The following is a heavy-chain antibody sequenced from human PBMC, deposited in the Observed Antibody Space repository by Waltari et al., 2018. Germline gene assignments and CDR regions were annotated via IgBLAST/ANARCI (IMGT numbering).Heavy chain of an antibody. Sequence: QVQLVQSGAEVKKPGASVKVSCKASGYTFTSYGISWVRQAPGQGLEWMGWISAYNGNTNYAQKLQGRVTMTTDTSTSTAYMELRSLRSDDTAVYYCARDITLRQYSSGWGMEHWGQGTLVTVSS. CDR3: ARDITLRQYSSGWGMEH. CDR1: GYTFTSYG. J-gene: IGHJ1*01. V-gene: IGHV1-18*01. D-gene: IGHD6-19*01. CDR2: ISAYNGNT.